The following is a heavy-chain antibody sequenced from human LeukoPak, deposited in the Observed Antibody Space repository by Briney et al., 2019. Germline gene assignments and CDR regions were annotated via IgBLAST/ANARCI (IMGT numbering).Heavy chain of an antibody. J-gene: IGHJ4*02. D-gene: IGHD6-13*01. CDR2: INPNSGGT. Sequence: GASVKVSCKASGYTFTGYYMHWVRQAPGQGLEWMGRINPNSGGTNYAQKFQGRVTMTRDTSISTAYMELSRLRSDDTAVYYCAREVAAAGTRYPDYWGQGTLVTVSS. CDR3: AREVAAAGTRYPDY. CDR1: GYTFTGYY. V-gene: IGHV1-2*06.